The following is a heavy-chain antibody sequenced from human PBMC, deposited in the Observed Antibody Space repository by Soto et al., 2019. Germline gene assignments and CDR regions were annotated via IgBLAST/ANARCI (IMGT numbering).Heavy chain of an antibody. CDR2: ISDTGGST. D-gene: IGHD2-8*01. CDR3: AKDQNPYFCPTGVCYNGGIDI. Sequence: EVYLLESGGGFIQPGGSLRLSCAASGFTFNNYAMSWVRQAPGKGLQLVSAISDTGGSTFYTDSMKGRVTISRDNSKNTLYLQMSSLRAEDTAVYYCAKDQNPYFCPTGVCYNGGIDIWGQGTLVTVSS. V-gene: IGHV3-23*01. J-gene: IGHJ4*02. CDR1: GFTFNNYA.